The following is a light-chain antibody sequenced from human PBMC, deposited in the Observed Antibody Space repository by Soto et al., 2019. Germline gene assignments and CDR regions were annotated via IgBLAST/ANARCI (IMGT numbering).Light chain of an antibody. CDR1: QGISSF. J-gene: IGKJ5*01. Sequence: DVQMTQSPSSLSASVGDRVTITCRASQGISSFLAWYQQIPGKVPKLLIYSASTLQSGVPSRFSGSGSGTDFTLTISSLQPEDVATYFCQKYNSALTFGQGTRLEIK. CDR2: SAS. CDR3: QKYNSALT. V-gene: IGKV1-27*01.